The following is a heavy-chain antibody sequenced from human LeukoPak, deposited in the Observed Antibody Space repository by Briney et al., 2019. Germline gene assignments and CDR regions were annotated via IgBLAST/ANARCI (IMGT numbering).Heavy chain of an antibody. CDR2: ISYDGSNK. J-gene: IGHJ3*02. V-gene: IGHV3-30*03. Sequence: GGSLRLSCAASGFTFSSYGMHWVRQAPGKGLEWVAVISYDGSNKYYADSVKGRFTISRDNSKNTLYLQMNSLRAEDTAVYYCARDYSDGYNAFDIWGQGTMVTVSS. CDR1: GFTFSSYG. CDR3: ARDYSDGYNAFDI. D-gene: IGHD6-13*01.